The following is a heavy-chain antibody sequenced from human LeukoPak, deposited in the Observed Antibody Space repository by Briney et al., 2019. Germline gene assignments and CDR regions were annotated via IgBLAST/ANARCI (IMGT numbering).Heavy chain of an antibody. CDR1: GGSLTGYY. Sequence: SETLSLTCGVYGGSLTGYYWTWVRHPPGKRPEWIGEVNHSGGTNHNPSLKSRVTISVDTSRTQFSLKMNSVTAADTAVYYCARGNVLMLYATLDSWGPGTLVTVSS. D-gene: IGHD2-8*01. CDR2: VNHSGGT. CDR3: ARGNVLMLYATLDS. J-gene: IGHJ4*02. V-gene: IGHV4-34*01.